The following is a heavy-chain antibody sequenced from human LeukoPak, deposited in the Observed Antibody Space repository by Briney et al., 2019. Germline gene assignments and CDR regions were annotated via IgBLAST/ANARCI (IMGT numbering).Heavy chain of an antibody. J-gene: IGHJ4*02. V-gene: IGHV4-34*01. CDR3: ARSRYSGSYHY. D-gene: IGHD1-26*01. CDR1: GGSFSGYY. CDR2: INHSGST. Sequence: SETLSLTCAVYGGSFSGYYWSWIRQPPGKGLEWNGEINHSGSTNYNPSLKSRVTISVDTSKNQFSLKLSSVTAADTAVYYCARSRYSGSYHYWGQGTLVTVSS.